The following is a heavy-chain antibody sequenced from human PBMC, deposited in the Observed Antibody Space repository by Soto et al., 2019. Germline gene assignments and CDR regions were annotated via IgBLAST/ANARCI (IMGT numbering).Heavy chain of an antibody. J-gene: IGHJ6*02. CDR2: ISSSSTI. D-gene: IGHD3-10*01. CDR3: ARDPPRHYYGQNYYYYGMDV. V-gene: IGHV3-48*02. Sequence: GGSLRLSCAASGFTFSSYSMNWVRQAPGKGLEWVSYISSSSTIYYADSVKGRFTISRDNAKNSLYLQMNSLRDEDTAVYYCARDPPRHYYGQNYYYYGMDVWGQGTTVTVSS. CDR1: GFTFSSYS.